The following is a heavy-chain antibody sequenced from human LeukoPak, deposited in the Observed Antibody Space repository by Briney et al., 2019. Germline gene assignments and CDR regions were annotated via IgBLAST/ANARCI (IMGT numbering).Heavy chain of an antibody. V-gene: IGHV3-48*02. Sequence: PGGSLRLSCAASGFTFSSYRMNWVRQAPGKGLEWVSYISSSSSTIYYADSVKGRFTISRDNAKNSLYLQMNSLRDEDTAVYYCARDALRFLEWFLFDPWGQGTLVTVSS. D-gene: IGHD3-3*01. CDR2: ISSSSSTI. CDR3: ARDALRFLEWFLFDP. J-gene: IGHJ5*02. CDR1: GFTFSSYR.